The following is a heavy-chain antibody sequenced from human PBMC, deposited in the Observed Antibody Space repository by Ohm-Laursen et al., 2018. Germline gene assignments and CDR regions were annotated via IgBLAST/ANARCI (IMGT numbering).Heavy chain of an antibody. J-gene: IGHJ4*02. CDR1: GFTFSSYG. V-gene: IGHV3-30*18. CDR3: AKALTARTLYYFDY. CDR2: ISYDGSNK. D-gene: IGHD5-18*01. Sequence: SLRLSCAASGFTFSSYGMHWVRQAPGKGLEWVAVISYDGSNKYYADSVKGRFTTSRDNSKNTLYLQMNSLRAEDTAVYYCAKALTARTLYYFDYWGQGTLVTVSS.